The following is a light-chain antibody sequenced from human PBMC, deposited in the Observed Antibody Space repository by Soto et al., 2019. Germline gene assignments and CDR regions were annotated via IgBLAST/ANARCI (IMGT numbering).Light chain of an antibody. V-gene: IGKV1D-16*01. CDR3: HQYGYSPIT. Sequence: DIQMTQSPSSLSSSLGDRITITCRASQDIGGSLAWFQHKPGQAPRYLIQAASIMPTGSPARFSGSGSGTDFTLTISRLEPEDFAVYFCHQYGYSPITFGQGTRLEIK. CDR1: QDIGGS. CDR2: AAS. J-gene: IGKJ5*01.